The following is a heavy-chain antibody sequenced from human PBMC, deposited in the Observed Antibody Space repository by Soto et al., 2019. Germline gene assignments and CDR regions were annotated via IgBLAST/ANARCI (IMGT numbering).Heavy chain of an antibody. Sequence: SETLSLTCTVSGGSISSYYWSWIRQPPGKGLEWIGYIYYSGSTNYNPSLKSRVTISVDTSKNQLSLKLSSVTAADTAVYYCARGFRDGSNRAFDIWGQGTMVT. J-gene: IGHJ3*02. CDR3: ARGFRDGSNRAFDI. D-gene: IGHD3-3*01. V-gene: IGHV4-59*01. CDR1: GGSISSYY. CDR2: IYYSGST.